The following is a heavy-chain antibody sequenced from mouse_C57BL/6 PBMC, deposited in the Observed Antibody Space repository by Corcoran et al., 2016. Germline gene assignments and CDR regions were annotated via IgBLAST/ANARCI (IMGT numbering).Heavy chain of an antibody. Sequence: EVQLQQSGPVLVKPGASVKMSCKASGYTFTDYYMNWVKQSHGKSLEWIGVINPYNGGTSYNQKFKGKATLTVDKSSSTAYMELNSLTSEDSAVYYCARRSITTVVAHDYWGQGTTLTVSS. V-gene: IGHV1-19*01. J-gene: IGHJ2*01. CDR1: GYTFTDYY. CDR2: INPYNGGT. CDR3: ARRSITTVVAHDY. D-gene: IGHD1-1*01.